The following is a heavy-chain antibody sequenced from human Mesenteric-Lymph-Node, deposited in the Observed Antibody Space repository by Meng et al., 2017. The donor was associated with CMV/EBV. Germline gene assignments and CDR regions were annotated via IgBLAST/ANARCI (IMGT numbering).Heavy chain of an antibody. Sequence: SETLSLTCAVYGGSFSGYYWSWIRQPPGKGLEWIGEINHSGITNYNPSLKSRVTISVDTSKNQFSLKLSSVTAADTAVYYCASGWDYFAYWGQGIPVTVSS. CDR2: INHSGIT. J-gene: IGHJ4*02. CDR3: ASGWDYFAY. V-gene: IGHV4-34*01. CDR1: GGSFSGYY.